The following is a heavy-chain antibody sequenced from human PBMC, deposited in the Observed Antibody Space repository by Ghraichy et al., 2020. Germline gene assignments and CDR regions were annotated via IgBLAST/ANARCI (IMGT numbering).Heavy chain of an antibody. CDR1: GFTVSSNY. J-gene: IGHJ5*02. V-gene: IGHV3-53*01. D-gene: IGHD6-19*01. CDR2: IYSGDNT. CDR3: ARAAVAGTIGWFDP. Sequence: GSLNISCAASGFTVSSNYMSWVRQAPGKGLEWVSAIYSGDNTYYAASVKGRFTISRDNSKNTLYLQMNSLRAEDTAVYYCARAAVAGTIGWFDPWGQGTLVTVSS.